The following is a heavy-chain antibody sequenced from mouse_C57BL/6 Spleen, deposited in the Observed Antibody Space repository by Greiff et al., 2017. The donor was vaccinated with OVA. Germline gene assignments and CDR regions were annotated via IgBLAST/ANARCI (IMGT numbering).Heavy chain of an antibody. CDR3: ARRAYYSNDFDY. J-gene: IGHJ2*01. D-gene: IGHD2-5*01. CDR2: IYPGSGST. CDR1: GYTFTSYW. Sequence: QVQLQQPGAELVKPGASVKMSCKASGYTFTSYWITWVKQRPGQGLEWIGDIYPGSGSTNYNAKFKSKATLTVATSSSPAYMQLSSLTSEDSAVYYCARRAYYSNDFDYWGQGTTLTVSS. V-gene: IGHV1-55*01.